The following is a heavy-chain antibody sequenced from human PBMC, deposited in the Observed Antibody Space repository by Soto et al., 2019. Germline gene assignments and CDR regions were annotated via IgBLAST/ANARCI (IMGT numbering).Heavy chain of an antibody. V-gene: IGHV3-30*18. CDR3: AKGPSGSLAY. CDR2: ISYDGSNK. CDR1: GFTFSSYG. J-gene: IGHJ4*02. D-gene: IGHD1-26*01. Sequence: GGSLRLSCAASGFTFSSYGMHWVRQAPGKGLEWVAVISYDGSNKYYADYVKGRFTISRDNSKNTLYLQMNSLRAEDTAVYYCAKGPSGSLAYWGQGTLVTVSS.